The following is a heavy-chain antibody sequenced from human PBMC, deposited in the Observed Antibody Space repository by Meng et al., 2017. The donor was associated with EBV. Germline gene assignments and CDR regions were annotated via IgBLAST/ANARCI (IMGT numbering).Heavy chain of an antibody. CDR1: GFIFSDSY. V-gene: IGHV3-11*01. J-gene: IGHJ4*02. CDR3: ARGSGRWTFDY. CDR2: ISNSGTTI. Sequence: VQLGQSGGYLVKPGGSLRLSCAGSGFIFSDSYMSWIRQTPGKGLEWISYISNSGTTIKYADSVKGRFTISRDNAKNSLYLQMNSLRADDTAVYYCARGSGRWTFDYWGQGTLVTVSS. D-gene: IGHD1-26*01.